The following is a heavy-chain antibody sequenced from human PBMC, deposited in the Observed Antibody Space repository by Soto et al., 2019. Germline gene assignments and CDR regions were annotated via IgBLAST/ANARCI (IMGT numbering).Heavy chain of an antibody. Sequence: EVQLVESGGGLVQPGGSLRLSCVDSGFTFSSYWMSWLRQARVKGLEWVGNIKQDGSEENYVDSVKGRFTISRDNAKNSMYLQMNSLRVEDTAVYYCARIAASGRGWDVWGQGTTVVVSS. V-gene: IGHV3-7*01. CDR1: GFTFSSYW. CDR2: IKQDGSEE. J-gene: IGHJ6*02. D-gene: IGHD6-13*01. CDR3: ARIAASGRGWDV.